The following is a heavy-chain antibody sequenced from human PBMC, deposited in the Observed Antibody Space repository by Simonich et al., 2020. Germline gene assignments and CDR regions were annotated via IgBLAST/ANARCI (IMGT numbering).Heavy chain of an antibody. D-gene: IGHD6-13*01. CDR3: ARERAAAGEAFDY. J-gene: IGHJ4*02. Sequence: QVQLVESGGGVVQPGRSLRLSCAASGFTFSGYVMHWVRQAQGKGLEWVEVIWDDGSKKDSADSVKGRFTISRDNSKNTLYLQMNSLRAEDTAVYYCARERAAAGEAFDYWGQGTLVTVSS. CDR1: GFTFSGYV. V-gene: IGHV3-33*01. CDR2: IWDDGSKK.